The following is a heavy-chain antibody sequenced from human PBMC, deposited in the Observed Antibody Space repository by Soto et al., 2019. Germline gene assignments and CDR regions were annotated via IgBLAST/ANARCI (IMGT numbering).Heavy chain of an antibody. J-gene: IGHJ6*02. CDR3: ARVAGSEFELTRTAVAGLLKRRDNYYYYGMDV. CDR2: IYPGDSDT. Sequence: GESLKISCKGSGYSFTSYWIGWVRQMPGKGLEWMGIIYPGDSDTRYSPSFQGQVTISADKSISTAYLQWSSLRSEDTAVYYCARVAGSEFELTRTAVAGLLKRRDNYYYYGMDVWGQGTTVTVSS. V-gene: IGHV5-51*01. CDR1: GYSFTSYW. D-gene: IGHD6-19*01.